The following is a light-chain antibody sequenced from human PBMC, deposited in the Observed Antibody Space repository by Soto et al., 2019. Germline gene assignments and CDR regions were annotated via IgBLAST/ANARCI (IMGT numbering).Light chain of an antibody. CDR3: QAWDRNTGV. CDR2: RDS. CDR1: ELGNKY. Sequence: SYVLPQPPSLSVSPGQTATISSPGHELGNKYVSWCQQRPAQSPELVIYRDSSRTSGIPERFSGSNSGNTATLTISGTQTMDEADYYCQAWDRNTGVFGTGTKATVL. J-gene: IGLJ1*01. V-gene: IGLV3-1*01.